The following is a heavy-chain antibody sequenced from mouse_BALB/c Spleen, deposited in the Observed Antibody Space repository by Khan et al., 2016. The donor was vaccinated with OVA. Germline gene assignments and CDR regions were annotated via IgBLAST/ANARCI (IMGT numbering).Heavy chain of an antibody. J-gene: IGHJ3*01. D-gene: IGHD3-3*01. CDR3: ARAGRWLDY. CDR1: GYSITSGYY. V-gene: IGHV3-6*02. Sequence: EVQLQESGPGLVKPSQSLSLTCSVTGYSITSGYYWNWIRQFPGNKLEWMGYITSGGSFNYSPSLKNRISITRDTSNNQFFLKLNSVTPEDTATYYCARAGRWLDYWGQGTLVTVSA. CDR2: ITSGGSF.